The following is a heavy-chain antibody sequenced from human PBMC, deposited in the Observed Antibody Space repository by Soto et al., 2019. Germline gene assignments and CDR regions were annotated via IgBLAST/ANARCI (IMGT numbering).Heavy chain of an antibody. J-gene: IGHJ6*02. D-gene: IGHD3-10*01. V-gene: IGHV4-59*01. Sequence: SETLSLTCTVSGGSISSYYWSWIRQPPGKGLEWIGYIYYSGSTNYNPSLKSRVTISVDTSKNQFSLKLSSVTAADTAVYYCARGGVVSMVRGVIIKTAMDVWGQGTTVTVSS. CDR3: ARGGVVSMVRGVIIKTAMDV. CDR1: GGSISSYY. CDR2: IYYSGST.